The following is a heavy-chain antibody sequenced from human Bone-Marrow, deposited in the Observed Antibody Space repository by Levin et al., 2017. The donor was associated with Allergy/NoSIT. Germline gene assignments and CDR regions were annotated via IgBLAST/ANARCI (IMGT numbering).Heavy chain of an antibody. V-gene: IGHV3-43*01. Sequence: PGGSLRLSCAASGFKFEDFTMHWVRQAPGKGLEWVSLITWDGDKRYYGDSVMGRFTISRDNSRNSLFLQMNGLTIEDTALYFCVRGSGESTSFDSWGQGTRVTVSS. CDR1: GFKFEDFT. J-gene: IGHJ4*02. CDR3: VRGSGESTSFDS. D-gene: IGHD3-10*01. CDR2: ITWDGDKR.